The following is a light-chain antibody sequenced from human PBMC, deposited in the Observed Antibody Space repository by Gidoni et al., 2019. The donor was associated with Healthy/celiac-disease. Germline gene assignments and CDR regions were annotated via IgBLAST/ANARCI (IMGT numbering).Light chain of an antibody. CDR2: EVS. CDR3: SSYTSSSTWV. CDR1: SSDVGCYNY. J-gene: IGLJ3*02. Sequence: QSALTQPASVSGSPGQSITISCTGTSSDVGCYNYVSWYQQHPGKAPKLMIYEVSNRPSGVSNRFSGSNSGNTASLTISGLQAEDEADYYCSSYTSSSTWVFGGGTKLTVL. V-gene: IGLV2-14*01.